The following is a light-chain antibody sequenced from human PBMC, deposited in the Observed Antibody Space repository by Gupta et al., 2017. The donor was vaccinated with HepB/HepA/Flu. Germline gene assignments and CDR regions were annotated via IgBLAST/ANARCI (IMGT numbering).Light chain of an antibody. Sequence: QSALTQAASVSGSPGQSITISCPGTSSDVGSYNLVSWYQQYPGKAPKLMIYEVNKRPSGISNRFSGSKSGNTASLAISGLQAEDEADYYCCSFAGSSTYVFGTGTKVTVL. J-gene: IGLJ1*01. CDR3: CSFAGSSTYV. CDR2: EVN. V-gene: IGLV2-23*02. CDR1: SSDVGSYNL.